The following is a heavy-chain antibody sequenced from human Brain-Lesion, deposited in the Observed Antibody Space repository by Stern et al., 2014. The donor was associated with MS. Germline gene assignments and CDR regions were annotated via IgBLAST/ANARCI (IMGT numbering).Heavy chain of an antibody. Sequence: QLQLQESGPGLVKPSETLSLTCTVSGGSISSSTYYWAWIRQPPGKGLEWIGNIYYSGFTYYNPSLKSRVTLSVDMSKNQLSLKLSSVPAADTAIYYCARHDSVPRPSQLYSARDRGPGYFDYWGQGTLVTVSS. CDR1: GGSISSSTYY. CDR2: IYYSGFT. V-gene: IGHV4-39*01. D-gene: IGHD1-26*01. CDR3: ARHDSVPRPSQLYSARDRGPGYFDY. J-gene: IGHJ4*02.